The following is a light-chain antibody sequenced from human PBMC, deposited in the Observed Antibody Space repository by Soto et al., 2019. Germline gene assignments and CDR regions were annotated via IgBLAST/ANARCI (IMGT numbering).Light chain of an antibody. V-gene: IGKV3-15*01. CDR1: QSVSSN. CDR3: QQYAYWPET. Sequence: ERVMRQSPATLSVSPGERATLSCRASQSVSSNLAWYQQKPGQAPRLLIYGASTRATGIPARFSGSGSGTEFTLTISSLQSEDFAVYYCQQYAYWPETFGQGTKVDI. CDR2: GAS. J-gene: IGKJ1*01.